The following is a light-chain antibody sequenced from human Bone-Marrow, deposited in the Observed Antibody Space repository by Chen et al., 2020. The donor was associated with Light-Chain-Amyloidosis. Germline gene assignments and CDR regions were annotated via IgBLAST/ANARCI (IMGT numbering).Light chain of an antibody. CDR1: DLPTKY. V-gene: IGLV3-25*03. CDR3: QSADSSGTYEVI. Sequence: YELPQPPSVSVSPGQQARSTCPGDDLPTKYAYWYQQKPGQAPVLVIHRDTERPSGISERFSGSSSGTTATLTISGVQAEDEADYHCQSADSSGTYEVIFGGGTKLTVL. CDR2: RDT. J-gene: IGLJ2*01.